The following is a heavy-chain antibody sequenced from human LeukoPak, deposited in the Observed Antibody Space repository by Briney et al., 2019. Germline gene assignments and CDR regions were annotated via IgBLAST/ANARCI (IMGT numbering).Heavy chain of an antibody. CDR1: GYTFTSYD. V-gene: IGHV1-8*03. Sequence: ASVKVSCKASGYTFTSYDINWVRQATGQGLEWMGWMNPNSGNTGYAQKFQGRVTITRNTSISTAYMELSSLRSEDTAVYYCARDLAGASPFDYWGQGTLVTVSS. D-gene: IGHD1-26*01. J-gene: IGHJ4*02. CDR3: ARDLAGASPFDY. CDR2: MNPNSGNT.